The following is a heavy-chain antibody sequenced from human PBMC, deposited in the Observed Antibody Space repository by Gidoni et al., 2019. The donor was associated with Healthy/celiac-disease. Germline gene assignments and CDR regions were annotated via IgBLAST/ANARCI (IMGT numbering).Heavy chain of an antibody. J-gene: IGHJ5*02. CDR1: GGSFSGHY. CDR2: INHSGST. V-gene: IGHV4-34*01. Sequence: QVQLQQWGAGLLQPSETLSLTCGGYGGSFSGHYWSWIRQPPGKGLEWIGEINHSGSTNYNPSLKSRVNISVDTSKNQFSLKLSSVTAADTAVYYCARVTRGVVVPAAIPMGWFDPWGQGTLVTVSS. D-gene: IGHD2-2*02. CDR3: ARVTRGVVVPAAIPMGWFDP.